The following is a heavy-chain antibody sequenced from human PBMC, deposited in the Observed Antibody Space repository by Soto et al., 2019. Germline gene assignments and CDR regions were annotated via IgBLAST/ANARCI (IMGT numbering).Heavy chain of an antibody. V-gene: IGHV3-30*18. D-gene: IGHD6-13*01. J-gene: IGHJ2*01. CDR1: GFTFSSYG. CDR3: AKAHWDIAASGYFDL. CDR2: ISYDGSNK. Sequence: QVQLVESGGGVVQPGRSLRLSCAASGFTFSSYGMHWVRQAPGKGLEWVAVISYDGSNKYYADSVKGRFTISRDNSKNTLYRQMNSLRAEDTAVYYCAKAHWDIAASGYFDLWGRGTLVTVSS.